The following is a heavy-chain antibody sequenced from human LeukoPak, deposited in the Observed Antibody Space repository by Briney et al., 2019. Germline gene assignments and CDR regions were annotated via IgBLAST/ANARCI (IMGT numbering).Heavy chain of an antibody. CDR3: ARGLFGGFAAAPFDH. CDR2: IIPMLGKT. V-gene: IGHV1-69*04. J-gene: IGHJ4*02. D-gene: IGHD2-2*01. CDR1: GGTFDNYA. Sequence: ASVKVSCKASGGTFDNYAVSWVREAPGLGLEWMGRIIPMLGKTNSAQKFQDRVTITADKSTGTAYTELTNLRPDDTAVYFCARGLFGGFAAAPFDHWGQGTLVTVSP.